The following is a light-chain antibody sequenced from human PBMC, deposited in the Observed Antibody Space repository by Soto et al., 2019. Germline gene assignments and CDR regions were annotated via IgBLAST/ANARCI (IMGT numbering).Light chain of an antibody. CDR2: EVS. J-gene: IGLJ1*01. Sequence: QSALTQPASVSGSPGQSITISCTGTSSDVGGYNYVSWYQQHPGKAPKLMIYEVSNRPSGVSNRFSGSKSGNTASLTISGLQAEDEAAYYCSSYTSSSTPVFGTGTKATVL. CDR1: SSDVGGYNY. V-gene: IGLV2-14*01. CDR3: SSYTSSSTPV.